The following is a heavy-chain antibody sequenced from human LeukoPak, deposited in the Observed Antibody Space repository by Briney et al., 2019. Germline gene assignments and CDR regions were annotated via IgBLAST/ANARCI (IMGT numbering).Heavy chain of an antibody. CDR2: INHSGST. CDR3: AREEAWSSSSLGGFDP. J-gene: IGHJ5*02. V-gene: IGHV4-39*07. D-gene: IGHD6-6*01. CDR1: GGSIRSSYYY. Sequence: SETLSLTCTVSGGSIRSSYYYWGWIRQPPGKGLEWIGEINHSGSTNYNPSLKSRVTISVDTSKNQFSLKLSSVTAADTAVYYCAREEAWSSSSLGGFDPWGQGTLVTVSS.